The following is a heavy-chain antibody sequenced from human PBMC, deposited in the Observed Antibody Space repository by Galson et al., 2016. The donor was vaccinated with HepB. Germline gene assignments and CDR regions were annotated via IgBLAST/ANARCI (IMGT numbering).Heavy chain of an antibody. CDR3: ARGHLGAYDLRSGMSGVWLDP. Sequence: SETLSLTCTVSGGSISSNIYLWAWVRQPPGKGLEWIGTIYYRGTTYYNPSLKSRLTMDVDTSKNQFSLKLRSVTAADTATYYCARGHLGAYDLRSGMSGVWLDPWGQGTLVTVSS. CDR1: GGSISSNIYL. J-gene: IGHJ5*02. CDR2: IYYRGTT. D-gene: IGHD3-3*01. V-gene: IGHV4-39*07.